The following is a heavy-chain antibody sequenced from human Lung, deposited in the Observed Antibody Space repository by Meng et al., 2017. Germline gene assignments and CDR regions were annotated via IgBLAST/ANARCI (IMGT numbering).Heavy chain of an antibody. V-gene: IGHV3-74*01. Sequence: EVQLVESGGGLVQPGGSLRLSCAASGFTFSTYWMHWARQAPGKGLVWVSHINTDGSSTNYADSAKGRFTISRDNAKNTLYLQMNSLRAEDTAVYYCGRSDGYIRDWGQGTLVTVSS. CDR1: GFTFSTYW. CDR2: INTDGSST. CDR3: GRSDGYIRD. D-gene: IGHD5-24*01. J-gene: IGHJ4*02.